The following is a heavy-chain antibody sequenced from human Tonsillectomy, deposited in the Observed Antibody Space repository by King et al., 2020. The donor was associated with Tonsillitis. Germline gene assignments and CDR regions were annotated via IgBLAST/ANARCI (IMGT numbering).Heavy chain of an antibody. V-gene: IGHV2-5*01. D-gene: IGHD3-10*01. Sequence: ITLKESGPTLVKPTQTLTLTCTFSGFSLSTNGVGVGWIRQPPGKALEWLAFIYWNDDKHYSPSLKNRLTITKDTSKNQVVLIMTNMDPVDTATYYCAXTGXLWFGEPMNWFDPWXQGTLVTVSS. CDR2: IYWNDDK. CDR3: AXTGXLWFGEPMNWFDP. CDR1: GFSLSTNGVG. J-gene: IGHJ5*02.